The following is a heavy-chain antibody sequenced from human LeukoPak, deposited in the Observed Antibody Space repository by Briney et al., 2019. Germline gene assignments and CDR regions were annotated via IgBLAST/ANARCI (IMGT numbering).Heavy chain of an antibody. CDR1: GGSISSYY. CDR2: IYYSGST. V-gene: IGHV4-59*01. J-gene: IGHJ4*02. D-gene: IGHD3-3*01. Sequence: SETLSLTCTVSGGSISSYYWSWIRQPPGKGLEWIGYIYYSGSTNYNPSLKSRVNISVDTSKNQFSLKLSSVTAADTAVYYCARGRGIRFLEWLPFDYWGQGTLVTVSS. CDR3: ARGRGIRFLEWLPFDY.